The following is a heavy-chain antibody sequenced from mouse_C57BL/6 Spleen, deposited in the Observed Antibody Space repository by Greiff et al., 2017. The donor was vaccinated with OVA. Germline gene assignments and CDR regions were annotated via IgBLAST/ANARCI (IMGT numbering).Heavy chain of an antibody. J-gene: IGHJ1*03. V-gene: IGHV1-76*01. CDR2: IYPGSGNT. D-gene: IGHD2-1*01. Sequence: QVQLKQSGAELVRPGASVKLSCKASGYTFTDYYINWVKQRPGQGLEWIARIYPGSGNTYYNEKFKGKATLTAEKSSSTAYMQLSSLTSEDSAVYFCARMGFYGNYANWYFDVWGTGTTVTVSS. CDR1: GYTFTDYY. CDR3: ARMGFYGNYANWYFDV.